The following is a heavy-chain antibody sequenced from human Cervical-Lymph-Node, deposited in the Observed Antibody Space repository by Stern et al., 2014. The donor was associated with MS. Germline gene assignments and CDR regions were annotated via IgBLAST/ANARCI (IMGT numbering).Heavy chain of an antibody. CDR1: GYTFTSYW. J-gene: IGHJ4*02. CDR2: IFPGGSDI. V-gene: IGHV5-51*01. CDR3: ARQRYFDY. Sequence: EVQLVESGPEVKRPGESLKISCQAPGYTFTSYWIGWVRQMPGKGLEWIAIIFPGGSDIRYSPSFQGQVPISADKSSSTAYLQWNNLKASDTAIYYCARQRYFDYWGQGTLVTVPS.